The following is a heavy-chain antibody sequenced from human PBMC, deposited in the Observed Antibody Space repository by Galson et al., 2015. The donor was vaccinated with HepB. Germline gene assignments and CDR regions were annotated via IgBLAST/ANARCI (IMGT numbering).Heavy chain of an antibody. CDR2: ISYDGSNK. D-gene: IGHD2-8*01. J-gene: IGHJ6*02. V-gene: IGHV3-30-3*01. CDR1: GFTFSSYA. Sequence: SLRLSCAASGFTFSSYAMHWVRQAPGKGLEWVAVISYDGSNKYYADSVKGRFTISRDNSKNTLYLQMNSLRAEDTAVYYCARATLMVYAIQEYYYYYGMDVWGQGTLVTVSS. CDR3: ARATLMVYAIQEYYYYYGMDV.